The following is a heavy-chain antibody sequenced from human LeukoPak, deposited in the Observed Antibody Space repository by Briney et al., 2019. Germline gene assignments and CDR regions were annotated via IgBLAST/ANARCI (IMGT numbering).Heavy chain of an antibody. Sequence: GGSLRLSCAASGFTFSSYGMHWVRQAPGKGLVWVAFIRYDGSNKYYADSVKGRFTISRDNSKNTLYLQMNSLRAEDTAVYYCAKLHTTGTPNGDYWGQGTLVTVSS. CDR1: GFTFSSYG. V-gene: IGHV3-30*02. J-gene: IGHJ4*02. CDR2: IRYDGSNK. D-gene: IGHD1-1*01. CDR3: AKLHTTGTPNGDY.